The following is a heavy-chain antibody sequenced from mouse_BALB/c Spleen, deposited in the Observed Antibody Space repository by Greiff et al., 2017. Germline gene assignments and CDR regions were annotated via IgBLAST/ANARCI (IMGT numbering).Heavy chain of an antibody. Sequence: EVKLMESGGGLVQPGGSRKLSCAASGFTFSSFGMHWVRQAPEKGLEWVAYISSGSSTIYYADTVKGRFTITRDNPKNTLFLQMTSLRSEETAMYYCARRKGDAMDYWGQGTSVTVSS. J-gene: IGHJ4*01. V-gene: IGHV5-17*02. CDR1: GFTFSSFG. CDR2: ISSGSSTI. CDR3: ARRKGDAMDY.